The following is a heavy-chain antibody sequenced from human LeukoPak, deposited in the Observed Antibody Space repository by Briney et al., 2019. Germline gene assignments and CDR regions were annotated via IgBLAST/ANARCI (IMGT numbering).Heavy chain of an antibody. Sequence: SETLSLTCTVSGGSIRSGVYSWSWIRQPPGKGLEWIGYIYYSGSTYYNPSLKSRVTISGDTSKNQFSLNLSSVTAADTAVYYCATDRARGGDSFDYWGQGTLVTVSS. V-gene: IGHV4-30-4*01. D-gene: IGHD3-10*01. CDR3: ATDRARGGDSFDY. J-gene: IGHJ4*02. CDR2: IYYSGST. CDR1: GGSIRSGVYS.